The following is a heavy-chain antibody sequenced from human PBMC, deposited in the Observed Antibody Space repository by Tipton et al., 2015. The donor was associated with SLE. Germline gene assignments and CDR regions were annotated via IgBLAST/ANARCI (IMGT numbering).Heavy chain of an antibody. CDR1: GGSVSSGSYY. CDR3: ARLGNV. V-gene: IGHV4-39*07. CDR2: IYYSGST. J-gene: IGHJ6*03. D-gene: IGHD6-13*01. Sequence: LRLSCTVSGGSVSSGSYYWAWIRQPPGKGPEWIGTIYYSGSTSYNPSLRSRVTISVDTSNNQFSLKMRSVTAADTAVYYCARLGNVWGKGTTVTVSS.